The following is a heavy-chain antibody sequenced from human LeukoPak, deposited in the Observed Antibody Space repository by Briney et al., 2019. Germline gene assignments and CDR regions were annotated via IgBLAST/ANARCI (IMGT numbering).Heavy chain of an antibody. CDR1: GGSISSSSYY. J-gene: IGHJ4*02. CDR2: IYYSGST. V-gene: IGHV4-39*01. CDR3: ARRTYFYDSSGYYFDY. Sequence: SETLSLTCTVSGGSISSSSYYWGWIRQPPGKGLEWVGSIYYSGSTYYNPSLKSRVTISVDTSKNQFSLKLSSVTAADTAVYYCARRTYFYDSSGYYFDYWGQGTLVTVSS. D-gene: IGHD3-22*01.